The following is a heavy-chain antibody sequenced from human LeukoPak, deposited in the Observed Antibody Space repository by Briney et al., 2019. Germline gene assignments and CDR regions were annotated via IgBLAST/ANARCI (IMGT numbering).Heavy chain of an antibody. D-gene: IGHD6-19*01. CDR2: IYYSGST. CDR3: ARGAAVAEQGQFDY. V-gene: IGHV4-31*03. CDR1: GGSISSGGYY. J-gene: IGHJ4*02. Sequence: SETLSLTCTVSGGSISSGGYYWSWIRQHPGKGLEWMGYIYYSGSTYYNPSLKSRVTISVDTSKNQFSLKLSSVTAADTAVYYCARGAAVAEQGQFDYWGQGTLVTVSS.